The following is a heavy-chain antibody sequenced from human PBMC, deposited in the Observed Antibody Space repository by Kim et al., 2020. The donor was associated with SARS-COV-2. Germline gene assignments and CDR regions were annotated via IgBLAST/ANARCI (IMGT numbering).Heavy chain of an antibody. J-gene: IGHJ3*02. CDR3: AKVGGLYYNFWSGPGDNDAFDI. CDR1: GFTFSSYA. V-gene: IGHV3-23*01. D-gene: IGHD3-3*01. Sequence: GGSLRLSCAASGFTFSSYAMSWVRQAPGTGLEWVSAISGSGGSTDYADSVKGRFTISRDNSKNTLYLQMNSLRAEDTAVYYCAKVGGLYYNFWSGPGDNDAFDIWGQGTMVTVSS. CDR2: ISGSGGST.